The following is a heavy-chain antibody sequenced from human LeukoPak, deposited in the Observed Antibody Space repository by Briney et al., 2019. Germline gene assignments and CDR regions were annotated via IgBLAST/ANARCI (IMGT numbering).Heavy chain of an antibody. J-gene: IGHJ4*02. Sequence: GGSLRLSCVGSGFTFSDAWISWVRQAPGKGLEWVGRIKSKIDGGTIDYAAPVKGRFTISRDDSRNTLYLQMNSLKTENTAVYYCTTRRQDGCWGQGTLVTVS. D-gene: IGHD6-25*01. CDR1: GFTFSDAW. CDR3: TTRRQDGC. CDR2: IKSKIDGGTI. V-gene: IGHV3-15*01.